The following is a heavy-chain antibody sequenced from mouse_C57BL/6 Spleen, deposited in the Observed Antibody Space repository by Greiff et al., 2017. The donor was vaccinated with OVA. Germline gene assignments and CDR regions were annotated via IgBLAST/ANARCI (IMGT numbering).Heavy chain of an antibody. D-gene: IGHD4-1*01. V-gene: IGHV5-9-1*02. Sequence: EVQLVESGEGLVKPGGSLKLSCAASGFTFSSYAMSWVRQTPEQRLEWVAYISSGGDYIYYADTVKGRFTISRDNARNTLYLQLSSLKSEDTAMYYCTSKTGTEAMDYWGQGTSVTVSS. CDR1: GFTFSSYA. CDR2: ISSGGDYI. J-gene: IGHJ4*01. CDR3: TSKTGTEAMDY.